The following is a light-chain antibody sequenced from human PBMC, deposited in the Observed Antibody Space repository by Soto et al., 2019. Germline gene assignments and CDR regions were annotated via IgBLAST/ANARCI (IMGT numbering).Light chain of an antibody. J-gene: IGLJ1*01. Sequence: QSALTQPASVSGSPGQSITIYCTGTSGDVGGYKFVSWYQQHPGKAPKLMIYEVSNRPSGVSSRFSGSKSGNTAPLTISGLQAEDEADYFCGSYTGNMYVFGNGTKLTV. CDR2: EVS. CDR3: GSYTGNMYV. CDR1: SGDVGGYKF. V-gene: IGLV2-14*01.